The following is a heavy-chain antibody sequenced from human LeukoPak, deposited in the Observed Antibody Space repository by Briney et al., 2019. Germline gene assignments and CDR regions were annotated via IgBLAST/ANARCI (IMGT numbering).Heavy chain of an antibody. D-gene: IGHD5/OR15-5a*01. CDR3: VRDRTVSTILDY. V-gene: IGHV3-11*04. Sequence: GGSLRLSCAASGFTFSDYYMSWIRQAPGKGLEWVSYISSNGSTIYYADSVKGRFAISRDNAKNTVYLQMNSLRDEDTAVYYCVRDRTVSTILDYWGQGTLATVSS. J-gene: IGHJ4*02. CDR1: GFTFSDYY. CDR2: ISSNGSTI.